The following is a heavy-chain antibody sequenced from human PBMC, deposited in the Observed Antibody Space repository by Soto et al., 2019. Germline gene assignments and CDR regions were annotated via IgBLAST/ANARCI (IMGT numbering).Heavy chain of an antibody. CDR2: IYPGDSDT. J-gene: IGHJ4*02. D-gene: IGHD3-22*01. CDR1: GYSFTSYW. CDR3: ARQEYYYDSSGYYQVSFFDC. Sequence: PGESLKISCKGSGYSFTSYWIGWVRQMPGKGLEWMGIIYPGDSDTRYSPSFQGQVTISADKSISTAYLQWSSLEASDTAMYYCARQEYYYDSSGYYQVSFFDCWGQGTLFTVSS. V-gene: IGHV5-51*01.